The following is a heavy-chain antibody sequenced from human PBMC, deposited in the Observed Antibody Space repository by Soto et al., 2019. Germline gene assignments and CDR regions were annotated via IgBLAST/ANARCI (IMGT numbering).Heavy chain of an antibody. J-gene: IGHJ4*02. Sequence: GSSVKVSCKASGGPFSTKYAISWVRQAPGEGLEWMGGITPSFGTRDYAQKFQDRVTITADASTSIVYMELTSLRSQDTAVYYCATSPGFGGDYVVWGQGTLVTVSS. CDR2: ITPSFGTR. V-gene: IGHV1-69*13. CDR3: ATSPGFGGDYVV. D-gene: IGHD4-17*01. CDR1: GGPFSTKYA.